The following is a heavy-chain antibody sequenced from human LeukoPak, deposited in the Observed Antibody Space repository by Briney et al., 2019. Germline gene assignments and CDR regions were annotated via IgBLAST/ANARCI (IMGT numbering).Heavy chain of an antibody. Sequence: GGSLRLSCAASGFTFSNYGMNWVRQAPGKGLEWVSYISSGSSTVYNADSVKGRFTISRDNAKNSLYLQMNSLRAEDTAVYYCARDRYYYDSSGYPDFDYWGQGTLVTVSS. J-gene: IGHJ4*02. CDR3: ARDRYYYDSSGYPDFDY. V-gene: IGHV3-48*04. CDR2: ISSGSSTV. CDR1: GFTFSNYG. D-gene: IGHD3-22*01.